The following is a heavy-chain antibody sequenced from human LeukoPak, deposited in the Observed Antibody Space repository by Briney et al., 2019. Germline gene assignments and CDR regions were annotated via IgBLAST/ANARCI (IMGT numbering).Heavy chain of an antibody. CDR3: ASITIFGVGPRSCWYFDL. CDR2: IIPIFGTA. D-gene: IGHD3-3*01. Sequence: SVKVSCKASGGTFSSYAISWVRQAPGQGLEWMGGIIPIFGTANYAQKFQGRVTITTDESTSTAYMELSSLRSEDTAVYYCASITIFGVGPRSCWYFDLWGRGTPVTVSS. J-gene: IGHJ2*01. CDR1: GGTFSSYA. V-gene: IGHV1-69*05.